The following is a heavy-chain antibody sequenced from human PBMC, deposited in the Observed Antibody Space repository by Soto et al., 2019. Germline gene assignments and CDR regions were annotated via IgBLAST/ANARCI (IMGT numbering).Heavy chain of an antibody. J-gene: IGHJ4*02. CDR1: GFTFSSYG. CDR2: ISDDGDNK. Sequence: PGGSLRLSCAASGFTFSSYGMHWVRQAPGKGLEWVAVISDDGDNKYYADSVKGRFTISRDNLKNTLYLQMNSLRAEDTAVYYCAKDPHYDYAWGNYRLNHCDYWGQGTPVTVSS. D-gene: IGHD3-16*02. CDR3: AKDPHYDYAWGNYRLNHCDY. V-gene: IGHV3-30*18.